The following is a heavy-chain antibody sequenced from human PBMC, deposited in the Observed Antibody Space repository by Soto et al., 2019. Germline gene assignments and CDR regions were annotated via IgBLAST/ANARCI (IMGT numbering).Heavy chain of an antibody. V-gene: IGHV4-30-2*01. J-gene: IGHJ3*02. CDR1: GGCIRRGYYS. Sequence: TLSRTYAVSGGCIRRGYYSWFWFRQPPGKGMEWIGFIYNSGSNYYNSSLKSRVTISVDRSKKHFFLNLTSVTAADTAVYYCATYRKFFQIWGQGTKVT. CDR2: IYNSGSN. CDR3: ATYRKFFQI.